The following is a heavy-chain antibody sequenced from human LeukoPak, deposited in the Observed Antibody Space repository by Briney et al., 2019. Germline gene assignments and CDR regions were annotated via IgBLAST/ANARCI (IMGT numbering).Heavy chain of an antibody. V-gene: IGHV3-30*02. Sequence: GRSLRLSCAASGLTFSSYGMHWVRQAPGKGLEWVAFIRYDETNEYYADSVKGRFTISRDNSKNTLYLQMNSLRTEDTAVYYCAKDSRAALVGPYYMDVWGKGTTVTISS. J-gene: IGHJ6*03. CDR2: IRYDETNE. CDR1: GLTFSSYG. D-gene: IGHD6-25*01. CDR3: AKDSRAALVGPYYMDV.